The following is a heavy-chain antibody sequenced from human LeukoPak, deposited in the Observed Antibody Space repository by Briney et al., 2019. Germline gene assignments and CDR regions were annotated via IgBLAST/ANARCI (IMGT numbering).Heavy chain of an antibody. CDR3: ARHITGSGSAFDH. V-gene: IGHV4-59*08. CDR2: IHYNGDT. D-gene: IGHD3-10*01. Sequence: SETLSLTCTVSGTFFSSYFWGWIRQPPGKGLEWIAYIHYNGDTNYNPSLKSRVTISVGPSRNQFSLQLSSVTAADTAVYYCARHITGSGSAFDHWGRGTLVTVSS. CDR1: GTFFSSYF. J-gene: IGHJ2*01.